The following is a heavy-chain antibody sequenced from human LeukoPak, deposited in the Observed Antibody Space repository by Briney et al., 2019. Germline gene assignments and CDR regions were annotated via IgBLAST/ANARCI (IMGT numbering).Heavy chain of an antibody. CDR3: ARDHYYGSGSYYKGDY. CDR2: INPNSGGT. J-gene: IGHJ4*02. CDR1: GYTFTGYY. V-gene: IGHV1-2*06. D-gene: IGHD3-10*01. Sequence: ASVKVSCKASGYTFTGYYMHWVRQAPGQGLEWMGRINPNSGGTNYAQKFQGRVTMTRDTSISTAYMGLSRLRSDDTAVYYCARDHYYGSGSYYKGDYWGQGTLVTVSS.